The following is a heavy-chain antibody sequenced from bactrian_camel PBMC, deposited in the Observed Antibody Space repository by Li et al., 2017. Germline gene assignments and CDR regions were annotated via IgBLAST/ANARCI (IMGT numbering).Heavy chain of an antibody. Sequence: HVQLVESGGGLVQPGGSLRLSCAGSGFTFSNYYMSWVRQAPGKGLEWVSSIYDGGGSTSYADSVKGRFTISRDDAKSTVYLQMNALKSEDTALYYCVVGIGWMSSWGQGTQVTVS. CDR1: GFTFSNYY. D-gene: IGHD5*01. V-gene: IGHV3-2*01. CDR2: IYDGGGST. CDR3: VVGIGWMSS. J-gene: IGHJ6*01.